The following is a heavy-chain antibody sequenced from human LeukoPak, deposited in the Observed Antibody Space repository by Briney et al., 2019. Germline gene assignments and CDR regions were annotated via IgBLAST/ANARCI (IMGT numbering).Heavy chain of an antibody. CDR2: INHSGST. J-gene: IGHJ6*02. CDR1: GGSFSGYY. V-gene: IGHV4-34*01. D-gene: IGHD6-13*01. CDR3: ARGFPYSSSWYVYYYYYGMDV. Sequence: SETLSLTCAVYGGSFSGYYWSWIRQPPGKGLEWIGEINHSGSTNHNPSLKSRVTISVDTSKNQFSLKLSSVTAADTAVYYCARGFPYSSSWYVYYYYYGMDVWGQGTTVTVSS.